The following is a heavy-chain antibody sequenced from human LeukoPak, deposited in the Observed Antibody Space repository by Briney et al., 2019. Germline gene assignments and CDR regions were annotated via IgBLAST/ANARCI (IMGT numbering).Heavy chain of an antibody. Sequence: PGGSLRLSCAASGFTVSSNYMSWVRQAPGKGLEWVSVIYSGGSTYYADSVKGRFTISRDNSENTLYLQMNSLRAEDTAVYYCARDREASRLDPWGQGTLVTVSS. V-gene: IGHV3-66*01. CDR1: GFTVSSNY. CDR3: ARDREASRLDP. CDR2: IYSGGST. J-gene: IGHJ5*02.